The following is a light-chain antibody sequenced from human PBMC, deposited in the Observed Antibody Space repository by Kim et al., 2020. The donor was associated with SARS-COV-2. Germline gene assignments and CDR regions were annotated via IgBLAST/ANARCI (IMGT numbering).Light chain of an antibody. CDR3: QQYNSWPPLT. V-gene: IGKV3-15*01. Sequence: SPGERATLSCRASQSVTSNLGWYQQKPGQAPRLLIYGASTRATGVPARFSGSESGTEFTLTISSLQSEDFAVYYCQQYNSWPPLTFGGGTKVDIK. J-gene: IGKJ4*01. CDR2: GAS. CDR1: QSVTSN.